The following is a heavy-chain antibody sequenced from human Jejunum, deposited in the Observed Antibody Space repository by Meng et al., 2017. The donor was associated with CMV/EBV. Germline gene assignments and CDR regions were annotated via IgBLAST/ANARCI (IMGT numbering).Heavy chain of an antibody. J-gene: IGHJ4*02. V-gene: IGHV3-74*01. CDR2: ISIEGGPT. D-gene: IGHD2-15*01. CDR1: GVIFRTNW. CDR3: VKARVGGSFDF. Sequence: AATGVIFRTNWRHWVRQAPGKELEWVSRISIEGGPTNYATSVLGRFTISRDNSKNMVHLQMNNLGVEDTAVYYCVKARVGGSFDFWGQGTLVTVSS.